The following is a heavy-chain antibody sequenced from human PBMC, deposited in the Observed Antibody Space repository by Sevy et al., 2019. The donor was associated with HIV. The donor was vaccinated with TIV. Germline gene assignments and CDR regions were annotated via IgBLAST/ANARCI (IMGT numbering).Heavy chain of an antibody. D-gene: IGHD4-17*01. J-gene: IGHJ4*02. CDR2: ISGKGGST. CDR3: ARDYGDYAFDY. Sequence: GGSLRLSCAASGFTFSGYAMSWVRQAPGKGLEWVSAISGKGGSTHYADSVKGRFTISRDNAKNSLYLQMNSLRAEDTAVYYCARDYGDYAFDYWGQGTLVTVSS. V-gene: IGHV3-23*01. CDR1: GFTFSGYA.